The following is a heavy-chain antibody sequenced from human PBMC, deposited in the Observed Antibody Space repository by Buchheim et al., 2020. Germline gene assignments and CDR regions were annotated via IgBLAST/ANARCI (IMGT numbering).Heavy chain of an antibody. V-gene: IGHV3-48*03. Sequence: EVQLVESGGGLVQPGGSLRLSCAASGFTFSSYEMNWVRQAPGKGLEWVSYISSSGSTIYYADSVKGRFTISRDNAKHSLYLQMNSLRAEDTAVYYCARDSAAGDYYYYYGMDVWGQGTT. D-gene: IGHD4-17*01. J-gene: IGHJ6*02. CDR2: ISSSGSTI. CDR1: GFTFSSYE. CDR3: ARDSAAGDYYYYYGMDV.